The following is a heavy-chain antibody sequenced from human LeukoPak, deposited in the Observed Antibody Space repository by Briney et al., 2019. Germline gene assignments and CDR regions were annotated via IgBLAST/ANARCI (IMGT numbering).Heavy chain of an antibody. J-gene: IGHJ4*02. CDR2: ISAYNGNT. V-gene: IGHV1-18*01. D-gene: IGHD3-10*01. CDR1: GYTFTSYG. CDR3: ATGYYGSDKYYFDY. Sequence: ASVKVSCKASGYTFTSYGISWVRQAPGQGLEWMGWISAYNGNTNYAQKLQGRVTMTTDTSTSTAYMELRSLRSDDTAVYYCATGYYGSDKYYFDYWGQGTLVTVSS.